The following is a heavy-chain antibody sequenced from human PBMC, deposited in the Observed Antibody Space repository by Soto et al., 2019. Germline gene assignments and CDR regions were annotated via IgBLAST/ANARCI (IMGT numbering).Heavy chain of an antibody. D-gene: IGHD5-18*01. Sequence: VQLQESGPGLVKPSETLSLTCTVSGGSVNSYYWSWIRQPPGKGLGWVGYMYYRGTTKYNPSLQSLVTISVDTAKDQFSLKLSSVTAADTAVYYCATTGGYSFGDMGVDPWGQGTLVTVSS. V-gene: IGHV4-59*02. CDR2: MYYRGTT. J-gene: IGHJ5*02. CDR3: ATTGGYSFGDMGVDP. CDR1: GGSVNSYY.